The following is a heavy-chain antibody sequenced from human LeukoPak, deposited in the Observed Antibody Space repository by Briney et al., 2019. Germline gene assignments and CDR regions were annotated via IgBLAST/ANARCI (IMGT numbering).Heavy chain of an antibody. J-gene: IGHJ4*02. CDR2: IYYSGST. V-gene: IGHV4-39*07. CDR3: ARGMRDIYGDYKYYFDY. CDR1: GGSISSYY. Sequence: SETLSLTCTVSGGSISSYYWGWIRQPPGKGLEWIASIYYSGSTYYNPSLKSRVTISVDTSKNQFSLKLSSVTAADTAVYYCARGMRDIYGDYKYYFDYWGQGTLVTVSS. D-gene: IGHD4-17*01.